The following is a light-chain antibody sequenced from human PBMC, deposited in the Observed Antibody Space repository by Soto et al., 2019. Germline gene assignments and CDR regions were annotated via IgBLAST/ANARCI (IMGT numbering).Light chain of an antibody. Sequence: EIVMTQSPVTLSVSPGERATLSCRASQRVSSSYLAWYQQKPGQAPRLLIYGASDRATGIPDRFSGSGSGTDFTLIISRLEPEDFAVYYCLQYGNSPWTFGQGTKVDIK. V-gene: IGKV3-20*01. CDR1: QRVSSSY. CDR2: GAS. CDR3: LQYGNSPWT. J-gene: IGKJ1*01.